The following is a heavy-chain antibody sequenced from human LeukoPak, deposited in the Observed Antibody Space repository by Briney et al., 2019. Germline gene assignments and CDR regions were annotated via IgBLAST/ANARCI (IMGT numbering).Heavy chain of an antibody. Sequence: GGSLRLSCAASGFTFSSYWMHWVRQAPGKGLVWVSLINSDGSSTIYADSVKGRFTISRDNVKNTLYLQMNSLRAEDTAVYYCARGLTIFGVVNDAFDIWGQGTMVTVSS. V-gene: IGHV3-74*01. CDR3: ARGLTIFGVVNDAFDI. J-gene: IGHJ3*02. CDR2: INSDGSST. CDR1: GFTFSSYW. D-gene: IGHD3-3*01.